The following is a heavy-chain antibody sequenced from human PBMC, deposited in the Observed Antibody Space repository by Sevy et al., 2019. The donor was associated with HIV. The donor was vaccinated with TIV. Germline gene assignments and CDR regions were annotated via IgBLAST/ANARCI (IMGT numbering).Heavy chain of an antibody. CDR2: INHGGST. D-gene: IGHD3-10*01. CDR1: GGSFSGYY. J-gene: IGHJ4*02. CDR3: ARVSYGSGNY. Sequence: SETLSLTCAVYGGSFSGYYWSWIRQPPGKGLEWIGEINHGGSTNYNPSLKSRVTISVDTSKNQFSLKLSSVTAADTAVYYCARVSYGSGNYWGQGTLVTVSS. V-gene: IGHV4-34*01.